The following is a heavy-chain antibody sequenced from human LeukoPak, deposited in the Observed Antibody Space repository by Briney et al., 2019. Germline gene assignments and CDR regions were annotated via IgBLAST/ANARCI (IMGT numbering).Heavy chain of an antibody. V-gene: IGHV3-53*01. J-gene: IGHJ4*02. CDR2: IYSGGST. Sequence: GGSLRLSCAASGFTVSSNYMSWVRQAPGKGLEWVSVIYSGGSTYYADSVKGRFTISRDNSKNTLYLQMNSLRAEDTAVYYCATRSHYIRGALDYWGQGTLVTVSS. D-gene: IGHD2-15*01. CDR3: ATRSHYIRGALDY. CDR1: GFTVSSNY.